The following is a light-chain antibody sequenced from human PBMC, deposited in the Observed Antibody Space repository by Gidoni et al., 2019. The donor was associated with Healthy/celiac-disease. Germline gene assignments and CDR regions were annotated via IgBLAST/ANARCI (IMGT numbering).Light chain of an antibody. CDR1: QSFSSY. CDR2: AAS. V-gene: IGKV1-39*01. J-gene: IGKJ4*01. CDR3: QQSYSTPLT. Sequence: DIQLTQSPSSLSASVGDRVTITCRASQSFSSYLNWYQQKPGKAPKLLISAASSLQSGVPSRFSGSASGTDFTLTISSLQPEDFSTYYCQQSYSTPLTFGGGTKVEIK.